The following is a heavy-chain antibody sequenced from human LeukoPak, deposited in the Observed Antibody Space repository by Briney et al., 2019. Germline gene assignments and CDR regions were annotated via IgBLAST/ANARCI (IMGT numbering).Heavy chain of an antibody. CDR2: ISSSSSYI. D-gene: IGHD5-18*01. Sequence: GGSLRLSCAASGFTFSSYSMNWVRQAPGKGLEWVSSISSSSSYIYYADSVKGRFTISRDNAKNSLYLQMNSLRAEDTAVYYCARGPAAMAVPFDYWGQGALVTVSS. CDR3: ARGPAAMAVPFDY. CDR1: GFTFSSYS. J-gene: IGHJ4*02. V-gene: IGHV3-21*04.